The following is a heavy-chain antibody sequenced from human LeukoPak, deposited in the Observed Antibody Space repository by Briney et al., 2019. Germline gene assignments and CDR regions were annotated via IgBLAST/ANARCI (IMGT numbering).Heavy chain of an antibody. D-gene: IGHD2-21*02. Sequence: PGGSLRLSCAASGFTFSSYAMSWVRQAPGKGLEWVSAISGSGGSTYYADSVKGRFTISRDNSKNTLYLQMNSLRAGDTAVYYCANVDIVVVTARFEHWGQGTLVTVSS. J-gene: IGHJ1*01. CDR1: GFTFSSYA. CDR2: ISGSGGST. CDR3: ANVDIVVVTARFEH. V-gene: IGHV3-23*01.